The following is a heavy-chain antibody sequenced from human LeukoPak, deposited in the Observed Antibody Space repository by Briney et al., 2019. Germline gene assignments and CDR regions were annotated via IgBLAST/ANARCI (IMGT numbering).Heavy chain of an antibody. CDR1: GDSISSSDSY. CDR3: ARHLTDICSPHLF. V-gene: IGHV4-39*01. CDR2: VYYSGTT. Sequence: SETLSLTCTVSGDSISSSDSYWGWIRQPPGKGLGWIVSVYYSGTTYYNPSLKSRVTISVDTSKNQFSLKLNSVTAADTAVYYCARHLTDICSPHLFWGQGTLVTVSS. J-gene: IGHJ4*02. D-gene: IGHD2-15*01.